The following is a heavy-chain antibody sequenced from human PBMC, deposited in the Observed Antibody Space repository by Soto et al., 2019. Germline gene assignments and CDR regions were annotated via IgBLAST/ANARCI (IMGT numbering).Heavy chain of an antibody. D-gene: IGHD6-13*01. Sequence: QVQLQESGPGLVKPSETLSLTCTVSGGSISSYYWSWIRQPPGKGLEWIGYIYYSGSTNYNPSLKSRVTISVDTSKNQFSLKLSSVTAADTAVYYCGRAAGTLWRWYFDLWGRGTLVTVSS. J-gene: IGHJ2*01. V-gene: IGHV4-59*08. CDR1: GGSISSYY. CDR2: IYYSGST. CDR3: GRAAGTLWRWYFDL.